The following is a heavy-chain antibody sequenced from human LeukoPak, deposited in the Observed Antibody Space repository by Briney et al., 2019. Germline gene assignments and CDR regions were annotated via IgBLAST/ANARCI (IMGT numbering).Heavy chain of an antibody. CDR3: AKDSSGWAHIYMDV. CDR2: ISAGGGST. J-gene: IGHJ6*03. V-gene: IGHV3-23*01. CDR1: EFTFSSQA. D-gene: IGHD6-19*01. Sequence: GGSLRLSCAASEFTFSSQAMTWVRQAPGKGLEWASGISAGGGSTFYADSAKGRFTMSRENSKKTVYLQMNSLRAEDTAVYYCAKDSSGWAHIYMDVWGKGTTVTVSS.